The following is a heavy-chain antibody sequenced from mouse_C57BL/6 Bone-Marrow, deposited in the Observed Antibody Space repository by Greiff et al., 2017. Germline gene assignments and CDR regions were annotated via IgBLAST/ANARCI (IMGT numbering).Heavy chain of an antibody. CDR2: ILPGSGST. V-gene: IGHV1-9*01. J-gene: IGHJ3*01. CDR1: GYTFTVYW. CDR3: AREDSSGYAWFAY. D-gene: IGHD3-2*02. Sequence: VKLQESGAELMKPGASVKLSCKATGYTFTVYWIEWVKQRPGHGLEWIGEILPGSGSTNYNEKFKGKATFTADTSSNTAYMQLSSLTTEDSAIYYCAREDSSGYAWFAYWGQGTLVTVSA.